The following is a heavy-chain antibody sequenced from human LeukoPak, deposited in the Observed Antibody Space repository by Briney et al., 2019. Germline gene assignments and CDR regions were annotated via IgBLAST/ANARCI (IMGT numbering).Heavy chain of an antibody. CDR1: GGSISSSSYY. CDR2: IYYSGST. V-gene: IGHV4-39*07. J-gene: IGHJ4*02. Sequence: SETLSLTCTVSGGSISSSSYYWGWIRQPPGKGLEWIGGIYYSGSTYYNPSLKSRVTISVDTSKNQFSLKLSSVTAADTAVYYCARDARDPYHSKTTPVFPLDYWGQGTLVTVSS. CDR3: ARDARDPYHSKTTPVFPLDY. D-gene: IGHD1-1*01.